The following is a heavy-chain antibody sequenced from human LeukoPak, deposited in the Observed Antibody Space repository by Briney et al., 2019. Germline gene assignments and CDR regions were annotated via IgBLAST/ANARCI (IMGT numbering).Heavy chain of an antibody. CDR3: ARQVIDYGDYWLDY. CDR2: ISSSSSYI. CDR1: GFTFSSYS. V-gene: IGHV3-21*01. J-gene: IGHJ4*02. Sequence: PGGSLRLSCAASGFTFSSYSMNWVRQAPGKGLELVSSISSSSSYIYYADSVKGRFTISRDNAKNSLYLQMNSLRAEDTAVYYCARQVIDYGDYWLDYWGQGTLVTVSS. D-gene: IGHD4-17*01.